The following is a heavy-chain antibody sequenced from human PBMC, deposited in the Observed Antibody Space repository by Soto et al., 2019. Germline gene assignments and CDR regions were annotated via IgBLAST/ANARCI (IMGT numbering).Heavy chain of an antibody. Sequence: GGSLRLSCAASGFTFPTYAMTWVRQAPGKGLEWVSAISGSGGSTYYADSVKGRFTISRDNSKNTLYLQMNSLRVEDTAVYFCAKEDDYIWGSYRRPPDHWGQGTLVTVSS. V-gene: IGHV3-23*01. CDR3: AKEDDYIWGSYRRPPDH. CDR2: ISGSGGST. CDR1: GFTFPTYA. J-gene: IGHJ4*02. D-gene: IGHD3-16*02.